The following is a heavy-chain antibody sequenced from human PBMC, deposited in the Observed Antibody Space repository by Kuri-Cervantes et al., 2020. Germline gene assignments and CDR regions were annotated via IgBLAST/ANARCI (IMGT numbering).Heavy chain of an antibody. D-gene: IGHD6-19*01. CDR3: TRCIAVAFFDY. Sequence: GGSLRLSCTASGFTFGDYAMSWFRQAPGKGLEWVGFIRSKAYGGTTEYAASVKGRFTISRDDSKSIAYLQMNSLKTEDTAVYYCTRCIAVAFFDYWGQGTLVTVSS. J-gene: IGHJ4*02. V-gene: IGHV3-49*03. CDR1: GFTFGDYA. CDR2: IRSKAYGGTT.